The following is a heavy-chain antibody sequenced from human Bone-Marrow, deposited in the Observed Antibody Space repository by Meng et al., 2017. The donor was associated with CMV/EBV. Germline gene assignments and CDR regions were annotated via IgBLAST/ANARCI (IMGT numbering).Heavy chain of an antibody. CDR2: IKSKTGGGTT. Sequence: FTFNNAWMSWDRRAPGKGLECVGRIKSKTGGGTTNYAAPVKGRFTISRDDSKNTLYLQMNSLKTEDTAVYYCTTGGGSYLDGDYFDYWGQGTLVTVSS. J-gene: IGHJ4*02. CDR1: FTFNNAW. CDR3: TTGGGSYLDGDYFDY. V-gene: IGHV3-15*01. D-gene: IGHD1-26*01.